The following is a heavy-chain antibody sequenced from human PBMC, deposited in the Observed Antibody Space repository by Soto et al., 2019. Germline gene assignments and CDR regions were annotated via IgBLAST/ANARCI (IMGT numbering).Heavy chain of an antibody. J-gene: IGHJ5*02. V-gene: IGHV6-1*01. Sequence: PSQTLSLTCAISGDSVSSNSAAWNWIRQSPSRGLEWLGRTYYRSKWYNDYAVSVKSRITINPDTSKNQFSLQLNSVTPEDTAVYYCARDPFGSVAGPDSWFDPWGQGTLVTVSS. CDR2: TYYRSKWYN. CDR1: GDSVSSNSAA. D-gene: IGHD6-19*01. CDR3: ARDPFGSVAGPDSWFDP.